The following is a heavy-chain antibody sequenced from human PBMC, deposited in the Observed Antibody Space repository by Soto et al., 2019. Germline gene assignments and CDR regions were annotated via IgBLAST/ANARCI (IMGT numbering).Heavy chain of an antibody. J-gene: IGHJ4*02. Sequence: GESLKISCKGSGYDFTRYWIAWVRQMPGKGLEWMAIIHPSDSDTRYSPSFQGQVTISVDKSISTAYLQSRSLQASDIAMYYCARVGSTWTFDYWGQGTLVTVSS. V-gene: IGHV5-51*01. CDR3: ARVGSTWTFDY. CDR1: GYDFTRYW. CDR2: IHPSDSDT. D-gene: IGHD1-26*01.